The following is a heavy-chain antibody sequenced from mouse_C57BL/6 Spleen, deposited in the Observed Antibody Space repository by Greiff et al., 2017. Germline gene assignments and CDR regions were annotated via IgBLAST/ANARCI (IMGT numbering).Heavy chain of an antibody. Sequence: QVTLKVCGPGILQPSQTLSLTCSFSGFSLSTFGMGVGWIRQPAGKGLEWLAHIWWDDDKYYNPALKSRLTISKDTSKNQVFLKIANVDTADTATYYCARMTAYYSNPWFAYWGQGTLVTVSA. V-gene: IGHV8-8*01. CDR1: GFSLSTFGMG. CDR3: ARMTAYYSNPWFAY. D-gene: IGHD2-5*01. J-gene: IGHJ3*01. CDR2: IWWDDDK.